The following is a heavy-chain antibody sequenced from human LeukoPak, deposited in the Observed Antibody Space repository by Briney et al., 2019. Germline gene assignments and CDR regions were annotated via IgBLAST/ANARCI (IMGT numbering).Heavy chain of an antibody. Sequence: SETLSLTCTVSSGSISSGGYYWSWVRQPPGKGLEWFVYIYHSGTTYYNPSLKSRATISVDRSKNQFSLKLNSVTAADTAVYYCARVEDCTSTSCYSTYYFDSWGQGILVTVPS. D-gene: IGHD2-2*01. V-gene: IGHV4-30-2*01. J-gene: IGHJ4*02. CDR1: SGSISSGGYY. CDR2: IYHSGTT. CDR3: ARVEDCTSTSCYSTYYFDS.